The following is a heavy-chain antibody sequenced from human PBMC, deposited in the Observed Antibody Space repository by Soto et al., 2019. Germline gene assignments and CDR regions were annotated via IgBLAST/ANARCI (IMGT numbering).Heavy chain of an antibody. V-gene: IGHV3-30*18. J-gene: IGHJ4*02. CDR1: GFTFSSYG. D-gene: IGHD1-26*01. Sequence: VGSLRLSCAASGFTFSSYGMHWVRQAPGKGLEWVAVISYDGSNKYYADSVKGRFTISRDSSKNTLYLQMNSLRAEDTAVYYCAKGLGIQWELSLDYWGQGTLVTVSS. CDR3: AKGLGIQWELSLDY. CDR2: ISYDGSNK.